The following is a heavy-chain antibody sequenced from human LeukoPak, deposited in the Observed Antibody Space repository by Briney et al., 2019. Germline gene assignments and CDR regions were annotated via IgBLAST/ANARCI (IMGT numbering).Heavy chain of an antibody. CDR2: FSASGGSA. Sequence: GGSLRLSCAASGFTFSSYAMSWVRQAPGKGLEWVSAFSASGGSAYYADSVKGRFTISRDNSKHTQYLRLNSLRAEDTAVYYCAKALGYYYDSSGWPYYYFDYWGQGTLVTVSS. CDR1: GFTFSSYA. V-gene: IGHV3-23*01. CDR3: AKALGYYYDSSGWPYYYFDY. D-gene: IGHD3-22*01. J-gene: IGHJ4*02.